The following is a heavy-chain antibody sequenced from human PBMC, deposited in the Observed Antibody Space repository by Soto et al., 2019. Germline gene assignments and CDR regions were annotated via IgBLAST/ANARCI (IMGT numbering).Heavy chain of an antibody. CDR1: GFTFSSYA. V-gene: IGHV3-30-3*01. CDR2: ISYDGSNK. CDR3: ARAAADDFWSGYTGWVLRNGMDV. J-gene: IGHJ6*02. D-gene: IGHD3-3*01. Sequence: GSLRLSCAASGFTFSSYAMHWVRQAPGKGLEWVAVISYDGSNKYYADSVKGRFTISRDNSKNTLYLQMNSLRAEDTAVYYCARAAADDFWSGYTGWVLRNGMDVWGQGTTVTVSS.